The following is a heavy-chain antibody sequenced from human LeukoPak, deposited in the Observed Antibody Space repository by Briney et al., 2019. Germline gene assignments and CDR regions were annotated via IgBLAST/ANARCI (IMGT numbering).Heavy chain of an antibody. D-gene: IGHD6-13*01. CDR1: EFSVSHNY. J-gene: IGHJ4*02. Sequence: GGSLRLSCAASEFSVSHNYMSWVRQAPGKGLEWVSVIHSDGTTHYADSVKGRFTISRDNSKNTLYLQMNSLRVEDTAMYYCGRETGYSTSWYAYYFDYWGQGTLVTVAS. CDR3: GRETGYSTSWYAYYFDY. CDR2: IHSDGTT. V-gene: IGHV3-53*01.